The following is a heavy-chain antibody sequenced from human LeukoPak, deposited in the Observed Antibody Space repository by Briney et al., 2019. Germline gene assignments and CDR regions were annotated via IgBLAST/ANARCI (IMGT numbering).Heavy chain of an antibody. V-gene: IGHV3-48*03. D-gene: IGHD2-8*01. Sequence: GGSLRLSCAASGFTFSSYEMNWVRQAPGKGLEWVSYISSSGSTIYYADSVKGRFTISRDNAKKSLYLQMNSLRAEDTAVYYCARVVCTIGVCYDPNLDAFDIWGQGTRVTVSS. CDR3: ARVVCTIGVCYDPNLDAFDI. J-gene: IGHJ3*02. CDR2: ISSSGSTI. CDR1: GFTFSSYE.